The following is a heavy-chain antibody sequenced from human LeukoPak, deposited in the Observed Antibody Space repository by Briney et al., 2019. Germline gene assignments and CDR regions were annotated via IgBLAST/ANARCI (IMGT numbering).Heavy chain of an antibody. CDR2: IYSGGST. J-gene: IGHJ4*02. CDR3: ARAVGAPENELFDY. CDR1: GFTVSSNY. D-gene: IGHD1-26*01. V-gene: IGHV3-66*01. Sequence: GGSLRLSCAASGFTVSSNYMSWVRQAPGKGLEWVSVIYSGGSTYYADSVKGRFTISRDNSDNTQYLQMYSLRAEDTAMYYCARAVGAPENELFDYWGQGTLVTVSS.